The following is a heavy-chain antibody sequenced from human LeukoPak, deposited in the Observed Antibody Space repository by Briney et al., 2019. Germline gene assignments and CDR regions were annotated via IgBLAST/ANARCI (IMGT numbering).Heavy chain of an antibody. Sequence: SETLSLTCSVSGSSISNYYWSWIRQSPGKELEWIGYIYSTGSTDYNPSLKSRVTISVETSKNQFSLRLSSVTAADTAVYFCARHEGLARPFDYWGQGTLVPVSS. CDR1: GSSISNYY. J-gene: IGHJ4*02. V-gene: IGHV4-59*08. CDR2: IYSTGST. D-gene: IGHD6-19*01. CDR3: ARHEGLARPFDY.